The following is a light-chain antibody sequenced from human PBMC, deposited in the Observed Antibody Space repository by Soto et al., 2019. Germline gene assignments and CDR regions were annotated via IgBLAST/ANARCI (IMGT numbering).Light chain of an antibody. CDR3: QQHGTSPIT. CDR2: GAS. CDR1: QTVIHHH. V-gene: IGKV3-20*01. Sequence: LNPSPATLSSFPGARAPLSCSFSQTVIHHHLAWHQQKPGQTPRLLVYGASSRATGIPDRFSGSGSGTDFTLTISRLEPEDFAVYYCQQHGTSPITFGQGTRLEI. J-gene: IGKJ5*01.